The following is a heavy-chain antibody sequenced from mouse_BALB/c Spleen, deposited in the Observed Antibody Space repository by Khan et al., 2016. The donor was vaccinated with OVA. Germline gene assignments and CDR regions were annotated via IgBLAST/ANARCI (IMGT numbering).Heavy chain of an antibody. CDR3: TRDRIDY. Sequence: QVQLKQSGAERAKPGASVKMSCKASGYTFTTYWMHWVKQRPGQGLEWIGYINPTSGSTDYNEKFKDRATLSADKSSSTAYMQLSSRTSEDSAVYYCTRDRIDYWGQGTTLTVSS. V-gene: IGHV1-7*01. CDR2: INPTSGST. J-gene: IGHJ2*01. CDR1: GYTFTTYW.